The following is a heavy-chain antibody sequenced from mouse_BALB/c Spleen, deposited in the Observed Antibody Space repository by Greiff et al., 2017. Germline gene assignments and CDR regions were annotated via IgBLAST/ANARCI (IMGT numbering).Heavy chain of an antibody. CDR2: ISSGGST. D-gene: IGHD2-2*01. Sequence: EVMLVESGGGLVKPGGSLKLSCAASGFTFSSYAMSWVRQTPEKRLEWVASISSGGSTYYPDSVKGRFTISRDNARNILYLQMSSLRSEDTAMYYCARADYGYGAWFAYWGQGTLVTVSA. CDR3: ARADYGYGAWFAY. J-gene: IGHJ3*01. CDR1: GFTFSSYA. V-gene: IGHV5-6-5*01.